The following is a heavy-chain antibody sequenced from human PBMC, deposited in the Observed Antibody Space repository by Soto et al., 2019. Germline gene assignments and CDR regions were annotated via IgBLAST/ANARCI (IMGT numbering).Heavy chain of an antibody. CDR2: ISGSGSST. CDR1: GFTFSSYT. CDR3: AKAWGSDS. J-gene: IGHJ4*02. Sequence: EVQLLESGGGLVEPGGSRRLSCAASGFTFSSYTMSWVRQAPGKGLEWVSTISGSGSSTYSADSVKGRFTISRDNSKNTLYLQMNSLGGEGTAIYYGAKAWGSDSWGQGTLVTVSS. V-gene: IGHV3-23*01. D-gene: IGHD7-27*01.